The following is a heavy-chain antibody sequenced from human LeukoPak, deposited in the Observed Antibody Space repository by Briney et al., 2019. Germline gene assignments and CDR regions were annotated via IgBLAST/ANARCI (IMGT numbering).Heavy chain of an antibody. D-gene: IGHD3-10*01. CDR1: GFTFSSYA. CDR2: ISGSGGST. V-gene: IGHV3-23*01. CDR3: AKHAEDYYGSGSYYNPLFDY. J-gene: IGHJ4*02. Sequence: GGSLRLSCAASGFTFSSYAMSWVRQAPGKGLEWDSAISGSGGSTYYADSVKGRFTISRDNSKNTLYLQMNSLRTEDTAVYYCAKHAEDYYGSGSYYNPLFDYWGQGTLVTVSS.